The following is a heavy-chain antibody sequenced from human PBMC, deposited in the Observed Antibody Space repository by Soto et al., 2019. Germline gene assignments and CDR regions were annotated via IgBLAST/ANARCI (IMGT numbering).Heavy chain of an antibody. CDR2: IYPYDSDT. CDR1: GYSFTSYW. V-gene: IGHV5-51*01. D-gene: IGHD2-2*01. J-gene: IGHJ4*01. CDR3: ARHLVGSTRGNFDY. Sequence: GESLKISCKTSGYSFTSYWIGWVRQMPGKGMEWMGNIYPYDSDTRYSPSFQGQVTIPADTSITTAYLQWSGLRASDTAMYFCARHLVGSTRGNFDYWGQGTLVTVSS.